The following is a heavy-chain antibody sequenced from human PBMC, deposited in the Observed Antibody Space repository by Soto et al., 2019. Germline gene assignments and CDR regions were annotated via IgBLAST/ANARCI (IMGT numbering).Heavy chain of an antibody. J-gene: IGHJ4*02. CDR1: GYSFTSYW. D-gene: IGHD6-13*01. Sequence: RGESLKISCKGSGYSFTSYWIGWVRQMPGKGLEWMGIIYPGDSDTRYSPSFQGQVTISADKSISTAYLQWSSLKASDTAMYYCERSSRSSWYSFDYWGQGTLVTVSS. V-gene: IGHV5-51*01. CDR3: ERSSRSSWYSFDY. CDR2: IYPGDSDT.